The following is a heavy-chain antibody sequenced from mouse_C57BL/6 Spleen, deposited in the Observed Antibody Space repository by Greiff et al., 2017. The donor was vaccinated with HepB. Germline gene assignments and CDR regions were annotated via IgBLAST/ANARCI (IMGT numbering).Heavy chain of an antibody. CDR2: ISSGSSTI. Sequence: EVQLVESGGGLVKPGGSLKLSCAASGFTFSDYGMHWVRQAPEKGLEWVAYISSGSSTIYYADTVKGRFTISRDNAKNTLFLQMTSLRSEDTAMYYCARMAPTRYFDVWGTGTTVTVSS. J-gene: IGHJ1*03. CDR1: GFTFSDYG. V-gene: IGHV5-17*01. CDR3: ARMAPTRYFDV.